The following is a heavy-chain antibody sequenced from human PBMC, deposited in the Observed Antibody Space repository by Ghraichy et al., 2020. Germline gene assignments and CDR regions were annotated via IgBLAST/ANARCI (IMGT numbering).Heavy chain of an antibody. CDR3: ARDGHDCSGGNCYSDGFDY. Sequence: SQTLSLTCTVSGDSISSYYWSWIRQSAGKGLEWIGRIYTSGSTNYNPSLESRITMSVDTSKNQFSLTLSSVTAADTAVYYCARDGHDCSGGNCYSDGFDYWGQGTLVTVSS. D-gene: IGHD2-15*01. CDR1: GDSISSYY. V-gene: IGHV4-4*07. CDR2: IYTSGST. J-gene: IGHJ4*02.